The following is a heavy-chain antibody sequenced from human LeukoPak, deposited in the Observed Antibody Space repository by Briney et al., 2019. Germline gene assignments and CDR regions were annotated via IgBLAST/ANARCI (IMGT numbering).Heavy chain of an antibody. Sequence: GESLEISCKGSGYSFTSYWIGWVRQMPGKGLEWMGIIYPGDSDTRYSPSFQGQVTISADKSINTVYLQWSSLKASDTAMYYCARRNINEFQYWGQGTLVIVSS. J-gene: IGHJ4*02. V-gene: IGHV5-51*01. CDR1: GYSFTSYW. CDR2: IYPGDSDT. D-gene: IGHD2/OR15-2a*01. CDR3: ARRNINEFQY.